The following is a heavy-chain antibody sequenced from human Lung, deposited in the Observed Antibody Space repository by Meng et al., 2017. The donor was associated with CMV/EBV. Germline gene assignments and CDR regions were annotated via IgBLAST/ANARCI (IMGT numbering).Heavy chain of an antibody. CDR1: GYTFTSSS. D-gene: IGHD6-19*01. Sequence: VWLVQSGSELKKPGDAVKVSCQAAGYTFTSSSMNWVRHAPGQGLEWMGWININTGNPTYAQGFTGRFVFSLDTSVSTAYLQIDSLKADDTAVYYCARGNGWRFDYWGQGTLVTVSS. CDR3: ARGNGWRFDY. CDR2: ININTGNP. V-gene: IGHV7-4-1*01. J-gene: IGHJ4*02.